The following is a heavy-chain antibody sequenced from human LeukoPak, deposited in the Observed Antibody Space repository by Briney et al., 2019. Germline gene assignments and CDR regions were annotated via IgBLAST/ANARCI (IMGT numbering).Heavy chain of an antibody. Sequence: PGGSLRLSCAASGFTFSSYAMSWVRQAPGKGLEWVSAISGSGGSTYYADSVKGRFTISRDNSKNTLYLQMNSLRAEDTAVYYCAKVQQKSALAAAGTCFDYWGQGTLVTVPS. V-gene: IGHV3-23*01. CDR3: AKVQQKSALAAAGTCFDY. J-gene: IGHJ4*02. CDR1: GFTFSSYA. CDR2: ISGSGGST. D-gene: IGHD6-13*01.